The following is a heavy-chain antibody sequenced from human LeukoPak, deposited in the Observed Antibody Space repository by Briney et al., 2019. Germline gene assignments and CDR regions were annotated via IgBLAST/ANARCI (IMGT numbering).Heavy chain of an antibody. CDR1: GSTFTSYW. Sequence: GGSLRLSCAASGSTFTSYWMTWVRQAPGKGLEWVANIKQDGSEKYYVDSVKGRFTISRDNAKNSLYLQMNSLRAEDTAVYYCAKFQNLAAAAPEWFDPWGQGTLVTVSS. CDR3: AKFQNLAAAAPEWFDP. D-gene: IGHD6-13*01. J-gene: IGHJ5*02. V-gene: IGHV3-7*03. CDR2: IKQDGSEK.